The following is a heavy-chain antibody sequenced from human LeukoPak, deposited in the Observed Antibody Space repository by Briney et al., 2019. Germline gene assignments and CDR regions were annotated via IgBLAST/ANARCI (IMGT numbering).Heavy chain of an antibody. D-gene: IGHD3-22*01. V-gene: IGHV3-23*01. CDR3: AKVFYRPTMIAVNTKGYFDY. Sequence: PGGSLRLPCATSGFTFSTYAMSWVRQAPGKGLEWVSAISGSGGRTYYADSLKGRFTISRDNSKNTLYLQMNSLRAEDTAVYYCAKVFYRPTMIAVNTKGYFDYWGQGTLVTVSS. CDR1: GFTFSTYA. J-gene: IGHJ4*02. CDR2: ISGSGGRT.